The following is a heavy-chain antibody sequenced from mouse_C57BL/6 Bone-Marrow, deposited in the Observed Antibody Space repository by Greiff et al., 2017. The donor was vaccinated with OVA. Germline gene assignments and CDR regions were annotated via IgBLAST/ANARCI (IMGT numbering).Heavy chain of an antibody. CDR1: GFTFSDYY. V-gene: IGHV5-12*01. Sequence: EVKVEESGGGLVQPGGSLKLSCAASGFTFSDYYMYWVRQTPEKRLEWVAYISNGGGSTYSPDTVKGRFTISRDNAKNTLYLQMSRLKSEDTAMYYCARQYGNYGFDYWGQGTTLTVSS. CDR3: ARQYGNYGFDY. D-gene: IGHD2-10*02. J-gene: IGHJ2*01. CDR2: ISNGGGST.